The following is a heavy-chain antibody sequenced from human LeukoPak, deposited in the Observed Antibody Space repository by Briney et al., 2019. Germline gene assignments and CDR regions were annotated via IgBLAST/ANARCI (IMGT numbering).Heavy chain of an antibody. Sequence: GGSLRLSCAASGFTFTSYALNWVRQAPGMGLEWVSAIGGSGSSTYYADSVKGRFTISRDNSKNTLYLQMNSLRAEDTAVYYCAKDGYDIRCFQHWGQGTLVTVSS. CDR2: IGGSGSST. V-gene: IGHV3-23*01. J-gene: IGHJ1*01. D-gene: IGHD3-3*01. CDR3: AKDGYDIRCFQH. CDR1: GFTFTSYA.